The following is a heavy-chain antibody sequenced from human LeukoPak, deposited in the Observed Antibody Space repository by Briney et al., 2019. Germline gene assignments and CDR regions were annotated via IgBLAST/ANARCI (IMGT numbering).Heavy chain of an antibody. CDR2: ISSSGGTI. CDR1: GFTFSNNE. J-gene: IGHJ3*02. Sequence: PGGSLRISCVASGFTFSNNEIDCVRQAPGKGLEWLSYISSSGGTIYYADSAKGRFTISRDNAKNSLYLQMSSLRAEDTAVYYCAPLGAGVFNIWGQGTLVTVSS. V-gene: IGHV3-48*03. CDR3: APLGAGVFNI. D-gene: IGHD2-8*01.